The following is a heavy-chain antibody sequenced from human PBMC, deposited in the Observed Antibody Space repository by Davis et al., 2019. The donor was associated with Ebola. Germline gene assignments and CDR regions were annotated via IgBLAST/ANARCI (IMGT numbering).Heavy chain of an antibody. CDR2: ISWNSGSK. Sequence: SLKISCAASGFTFDDYAMHWVRQAPGKGLEWVSGISWNSGSKGYADSVKGRFTISRDNAKNSLYLQMNSLRAEDTALYYCAKAGFLEWLLVDYWGQGTLVTVSS. V-gene: IGHV3-9*01. J-gene: IGHJ4*02. D-gene: IGHD3-3*01. CDR3: AKAGFLEWLLVDY. CDR1: GFTFDDYA.